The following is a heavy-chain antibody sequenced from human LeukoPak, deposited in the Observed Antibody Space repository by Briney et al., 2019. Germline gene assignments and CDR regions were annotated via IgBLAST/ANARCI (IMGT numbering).Heavy chain of an antibody. J-gene: IGHJ3*02. CDR1: GGSFSGYY. Sequence: SETLSLTCAVYGGSFSGYYWSWIRQPPGKGLEWIGEINHSGSTNYNPSLKSRVTISVDTSKNQFSLKLSSVTAADTAVYYCARGLGAFDIWGQGTMVNVSS. CDR3: ARGLGAFDI. V-gene: IGHV4-34*01. CDR2: INHSGST.